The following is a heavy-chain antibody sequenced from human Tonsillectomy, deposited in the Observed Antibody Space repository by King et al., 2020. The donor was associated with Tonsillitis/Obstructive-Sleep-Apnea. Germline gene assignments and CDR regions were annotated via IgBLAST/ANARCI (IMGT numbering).Heavy chain of an antibody. V-gene: IGHV6-1*01. D-gene: IGHD3-10*01. CDR1: VDSVSSNSAA. CDR2: TDYRSKCDH. CDR3: ARVAGFPPFYYMDV. J-gene: IGHJ6*03. Sequence: VQLQQSGPGLVNPSQTPSLTCAISVDSVSSNSAALNWIRQSPSRGLEWQGRTDYRSKCDHVYAVSVKSRITIHPDTSKNQFSLQLNSVTPEDTAVYYCARVAGFPPFYYMDVWGKGTTVTVSS.